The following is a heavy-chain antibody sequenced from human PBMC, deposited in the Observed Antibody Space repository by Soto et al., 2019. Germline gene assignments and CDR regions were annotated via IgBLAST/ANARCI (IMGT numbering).Heavy chain of an antibody. Sequence: GGSLRLSCATSGFSFSDSYMSWIRQAPGKGLEWISYISPRSTFRDYAESVKGRFTISRDSVKNSLYLQMNNLTAGDTGVYYCARGGGVGLLDPWGQGSLVTVSS. V-gene: IGHV3-11*06. J-gene: IGHJ5*02. CDR3: ARGGGVGLLDP. CDR2: ISPRSTFR. D-gene: IGHD2-21*01. CDR1: GFSFSDSY.